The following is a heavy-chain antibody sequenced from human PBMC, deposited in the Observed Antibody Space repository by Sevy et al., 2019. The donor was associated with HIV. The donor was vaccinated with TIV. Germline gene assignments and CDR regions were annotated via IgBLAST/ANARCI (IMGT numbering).Heavy chain of an antibody. CDR3: AGETAWGRDYS. D-gene: IGHD1-1*01. J-gene: IGHJ4*02. CDR2: IHHNGNT. V-gene: IGHV4-59*08. CDR1: TGSITSYW. Sequence: SETLSLTCTVSTGSITSYWWTWIRQPPGKGLEWIANIHHNGNTNYNPSLKSRVTISVYTSKSQFSLRLSSVTAADTAMYYCAGETAWGRDYSWGQRTRVTVSS.